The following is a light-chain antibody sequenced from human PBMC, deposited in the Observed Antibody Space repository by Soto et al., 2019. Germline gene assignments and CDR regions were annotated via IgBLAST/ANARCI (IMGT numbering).Light chain of an antibody. V-gene: IGKV3-15*01. CDR1: QSVSSN. CDR3: QQYNNWQWT. Sequence: EIVITQSPATLSVSPGERATLSFRASQSVSSNLAWYQQKPGQAPRLLIYGASTRATGVPARFSGSGSGTEYTLTISSLQSEDFAVYYCQQYNNWQWTFGQGTKVDI. CDR2: GAS. J-gene: IGKJ1*01.